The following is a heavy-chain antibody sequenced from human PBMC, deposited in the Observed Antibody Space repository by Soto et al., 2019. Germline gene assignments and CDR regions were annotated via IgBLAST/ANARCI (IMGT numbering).Heavy chain of an antibody. D-gene: IGHD6-6*01. V-gene: IGHV1-46*01. CDR1: GYTFTSYY. CDR2: INPSGGST. Sequence: QVQLVQSGAEVKKPGASVKVSCKASGYTFTSYYMHWVRQAPGQGLEWMGIINPSGGSTSYAQKFQGRVSMTRDTSASMVDMVLSSMKSEDTAVYYCARDLVGASTAARRLVQGTWFDPWGQGTLVTVSS. CDR3: ARDLVGASTAARRLVQGTWFDP. J-gene: IGHJ5*02.